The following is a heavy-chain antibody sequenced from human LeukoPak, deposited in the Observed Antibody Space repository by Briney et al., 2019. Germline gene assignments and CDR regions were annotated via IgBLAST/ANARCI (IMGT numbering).Heavy chain of an antibody. J-gene: IGHJ3*02. D-gene: IGHD3/OR15-3a*01. CDR3: ARDLDWGWTSYAFDI. CDR2: INTNTGNP. V-gene: IGHV7-4-1*02. Sequence: ASVKVSCKASGYTFTSYAMNWVRQAPGQGLEWMGWINTNTGNPTYAQGFTGRFVFSLDTSVSTAYLQISSLKAEDTAVYYCARDLDWGWTSYAFDIWGQGTMVTVSS. CDR1: GYTFTSYA.